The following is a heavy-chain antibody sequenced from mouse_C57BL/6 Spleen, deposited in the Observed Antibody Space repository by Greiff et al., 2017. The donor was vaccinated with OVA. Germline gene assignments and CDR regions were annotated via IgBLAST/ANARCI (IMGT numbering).Heavy chain of an antibody. J-gene: IGHJ2*01. CDR3: ARWDYAYYFDY. V-gene: IGHV1-81*01. CDR2: IYPRSGNT. CDR1: GYTFTSYG. D-gene: IGHD1-1*01. Sequence: VKLVESGAELARPGASVKLSCKASGYTFTSYGISWVKQRTGQGLEWIGEIYPRSGNTYYNEKFKGKATLTADKSSSTAYMELRSLTSEDSAVYFCARWDYAYYFDYWGQGTTLTVSS.